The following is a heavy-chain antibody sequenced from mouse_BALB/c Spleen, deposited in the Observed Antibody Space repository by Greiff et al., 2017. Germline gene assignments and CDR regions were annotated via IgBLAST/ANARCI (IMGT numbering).Heavy chain of an antibody. V-gene: IGHV14-3*02. CDR2: IDPANGNT. CDR1: GFNIKDTY. J-gene: IGHJ4*01. Sequence: VQLKQSGAELVKPGASVKLSCTASGFNIKDTYMHWVKQRPEQGLEWIGRIDPANGNTKYDPKFQGKATITADTSSNTAYLQLSSLTSEDTAVYYCARGGDYDGYAMDYWGQGTSVTVSS. D-gene: IGHD2-4*01. CDR3: ARGGDYDGYAMDY.